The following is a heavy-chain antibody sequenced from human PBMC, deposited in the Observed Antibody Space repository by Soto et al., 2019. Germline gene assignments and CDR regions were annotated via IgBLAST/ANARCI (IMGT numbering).Heavy chain of an antibody. D-gene: IGHD6-13*01. CDR2: IYYSGST. CDR3: ARELREYSSSWYWWFDP. J-gene: IGHJ5*02. V-gene: IGHV4-31*03. Sequence: QVQLQESGPGLVKPSQTLSLTCTVSGGSISSGGYYWSWIRQHPGKGLEWIGYIYYSGSTYYNPSLKSRVTISVDTSKNQFSLKLSSETAADTAVYYCARELREYSSSWYWWFDPWGQGTLVTVSS. CDR1: GGSISSGGYY.